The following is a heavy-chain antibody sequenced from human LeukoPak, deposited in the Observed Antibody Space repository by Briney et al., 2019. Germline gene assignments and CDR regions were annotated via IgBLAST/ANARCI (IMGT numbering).Heavy chain of an antibody. J-gene: IGHJ6*03. CDR3: ARVSSSSLAGYYYYYYMDV. Sequence: ASXXVSCKASGGTFSSYAISWVRQAPGQGLEWMGRIIPIFGTANYAQKFQGRVTITTDESTSTAYMELSSLRSEDTAVYYCARVSSSSLAGYYYYYYMDVWGKGTTVTVSS. CDR2: IIPIFGTA. V-gene: IGHV1-69*05. CDR1: GGTFSSYA. D-gene: IGHD6-13*01.